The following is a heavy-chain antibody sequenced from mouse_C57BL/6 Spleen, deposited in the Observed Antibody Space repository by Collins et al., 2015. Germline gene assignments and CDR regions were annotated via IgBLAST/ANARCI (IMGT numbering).Heavy chain of an antibody. Sequence: EVKLEESGGGLVQPGGSMKLSCVASGFTFSNYWMNWVRQSPEKGLEWVAEIRLKSNNYATHYAESVKGRFTISRDDSKSSVYLQMNNLRAEDTGIYYCTRTHYYGSSYGFAYWGQGTLVTVSA. V-gene: IGHV6-6*02. CDR3: TRTHYYGSSYGFAY. CDR2: IRLKSNNYAT. J-gene: IGHJ3*01. CDR1: GFTFSNYW. D-gene: IGHD1-1*01.